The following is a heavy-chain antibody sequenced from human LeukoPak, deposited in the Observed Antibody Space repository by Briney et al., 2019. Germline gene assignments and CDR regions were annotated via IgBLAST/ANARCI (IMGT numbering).Heavy chain of an antibody. CDR3: ARGEIVGATKGIDY. CDR2: ISSSSSYI. Sequence: GGSLRLSCAASGFSFSSYSMNWVRQAPGKGLEWVSSISSSSSYIYYADSVKGRFTISRDNAKNSLYLQMNSLRAEDTAVYYCARGEIVGATKGIDYWGQGTLVAVSS. D-gene: IGHD1-26*01. J-gene: IGHJ4*02. CDR1: GFSFSSYS. V-gene: IGHV3-21*01.